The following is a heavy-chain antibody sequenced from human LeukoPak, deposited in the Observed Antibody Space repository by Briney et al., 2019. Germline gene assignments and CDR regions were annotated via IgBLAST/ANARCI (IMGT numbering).Heavy chain of an antibody. CDR3: AKLGTYSFDY. Sequence: PGGSLRLSCAASGFTFSNYWMGWVRQAPGKGLEWVANIKQDGSEKYYVDSVKGRFTISKDNAENSLYLQMNSLRAEDTAVYYCAKLGTYSFDYWGQGTLVTVSS. CDR2: IKQDGSEK. D-gene: IGHD1-26*01. J-gene: IGHJ4*02. CDR1: GFTFSNYW. V-gene: IGHV3-7*05.